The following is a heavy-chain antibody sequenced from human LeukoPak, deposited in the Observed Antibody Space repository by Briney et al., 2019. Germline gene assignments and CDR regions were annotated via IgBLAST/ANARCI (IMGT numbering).Heavy chain of an antibody. Sequence: GGSLRLSCAASGFSFSSYAMSGVRQAPGKGLEWVSSNSHDGGGKYYADSVKGRFTISRDNSKGTLYLQTSSLRAEDTAIYYCAKRESYSNSSIDYWGQGTLVTVSS. CDR1: GFSFSSYA. J-gene: IGHJ4*02. CDR3: AKRESYSNSSIDY. V-gene: IGHV3-23*01. D-gene: IGHD6-13*01. CDR2: NSHDGGGK.